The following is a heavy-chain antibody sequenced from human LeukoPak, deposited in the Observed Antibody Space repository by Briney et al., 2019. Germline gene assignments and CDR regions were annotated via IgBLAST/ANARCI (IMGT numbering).Heavy chain of an antibody. CDR2: ISGSGGST. Sequence: PGGSLRLSCAASGFTFSSYAMSWVRQAPGKGLEWVSAISGSGGSTYYADSVKGRFTISRDNSKNTLYLQMSSLRAEDTAVYYCARGPVDYYDSSGYYILDYWGQGTLVTVSS. CDR1: GFTFSSYA. J-gene: IGHJ4*02. D-gene: IGHD3-22*01. CDR3: ARGPVDYYDSSGYYILDY. V-gene: IGHV3-23*01.